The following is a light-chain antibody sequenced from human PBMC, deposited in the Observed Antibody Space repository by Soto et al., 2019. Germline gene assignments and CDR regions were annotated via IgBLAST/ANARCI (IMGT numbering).Light chain of an antibody. J-gene: IGKJ5*01. CDR3: QEYKSYSGIT. Sequence: QVTQSPSTLSASVGDRVTITCRASQSISSWLAWYQQKPGKAPNLLRYEASTLESGVPSRFSGSGSGTEFTLTISSLQPDDFATYYCQEYKSYSGITFGQGTRLEIK. CDR2: EAS. CDR1: QSISSW. V-gene: IGKV1-5*01.